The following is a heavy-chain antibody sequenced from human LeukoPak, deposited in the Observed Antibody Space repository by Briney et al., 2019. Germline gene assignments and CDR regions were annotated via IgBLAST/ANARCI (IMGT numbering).Heavy chain of an antibody. D-gene: IGHD6-6*01. Sequence: SETLSLTCTVSGGSISSYYWSWIRRPPGKGLEWIGYIYYSGGITNYNPSLKSRVTISVDTSKNQFSLKLSSVTAADTAVYYCVREVAARAFDIWGQGTMVTVSS. CDR3: VREVAARAFDI. J-gene: IGHJ3*02. CDR2: IYYSGGIT. CDR1: GGSISSYY. V-gene: IGHV4-59*01.